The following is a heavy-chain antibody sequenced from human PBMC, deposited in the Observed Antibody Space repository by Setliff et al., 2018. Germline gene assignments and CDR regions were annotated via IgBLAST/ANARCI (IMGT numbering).Heavy chain of an antibody. CDR1: GGSIRSHY. J-gene: IGHJ3*02. CDR3: ARGPRRDYDFWSGTGGAFDI. V-gene: IGHV4-59*11. D-gene: IGHD3-3*01. CDR2: IYYSGST. Sequence: SETLSLTCTVSGGSIRSHYWSWIRQPPGEGLEWIGYIYYSGSTNYNPPLKSRVTISVDTSKNQFSLKLSSVTAADTAVYYCARGPRRDYDFWSGTGGAFDIWGQGTMVTVSS.